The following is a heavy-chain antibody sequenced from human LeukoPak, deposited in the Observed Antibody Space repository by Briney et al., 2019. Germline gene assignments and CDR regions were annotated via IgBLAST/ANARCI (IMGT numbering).Heavy chain of an antibody. CDR2: INSDGSST. CDR3: ATGYYYGSGSYYIGYCYMDV. J-gene: IGHJ6*03. V-gene: IGHV3-74*01. Sequence: TGGSLRLSCAASGFTFSSYWMHWVRQAPGKGLVWVSRINSDGSSTSYADSVKGRFTISRDNAKNTLYLQMNSLRAEDTAVYYCATGYYYGSGSYYIGYCYMDVWGKGTTVTVSS. D-gene: IGHD3-10*01. CDR1: GFTFSSYW.